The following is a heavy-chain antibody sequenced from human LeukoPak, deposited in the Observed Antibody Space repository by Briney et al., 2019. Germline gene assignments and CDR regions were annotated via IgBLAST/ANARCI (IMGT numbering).Heavy chain of an antibody. J-gene: IGHJ4*02. CDR3: ARDRPMTTVTTCDY. D-gene: IGHD4-11*01. Sequence: GGSLRLSCAASGFTFSDYYMSWIRQAPGKGLEWVSYISSSGSTIYYADSVKGRFTISRDNAKDSLYLQMNSLRAEDTAVYYCARDRPMTTVTTCDYWGQGTLVTVSS. V-gene: IGHV3-11*04. CDR2: ISSSGSTI. CDR1: GFTFSDYY.